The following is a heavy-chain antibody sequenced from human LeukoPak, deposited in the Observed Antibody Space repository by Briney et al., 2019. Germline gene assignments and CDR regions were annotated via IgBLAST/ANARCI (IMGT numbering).Heavy chain of an antibody. J-gene: IGHJ1*01. D-gene: IGHD1-26*01. CDR1: GYTFTGYY. CDR3: ARDSRGLEGDTTEYFQH. V-gene: IGHV1-2*02. CDR2: INPNSGGT. Sequence: ASVKVSCKSSGYTFTGYYMHWVRQAPGQGLEWMGWINPNSGGTNYAQKFQGRVTMTRETSISTAYMEVSRLRSDDTAVYYCARDSRGLEGDTTEYFQHWGQGTMVSVSS.